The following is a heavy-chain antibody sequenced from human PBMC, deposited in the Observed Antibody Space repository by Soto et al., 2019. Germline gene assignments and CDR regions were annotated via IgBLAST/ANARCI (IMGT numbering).Heavy chain of an antibody. J-gene: IGHJ3*02. V-gene: IGHV3-33*08. CDR1: GFTFSSYG. D-gene: IGHD6-13*01. CDR2: IWYYGSNK. CDR3: ARDKMIAAAGVGDI. Sequence: PGGSLRLSCAASGFTFSSYGMHWVRQAPGKGLEWVAVIWYYGSNKYYADSVKGRFTISRDNSKNTLYLQMNSLRAEDTAVYYCARDKMIAAAGVGDIWGQGTMVTVSS.